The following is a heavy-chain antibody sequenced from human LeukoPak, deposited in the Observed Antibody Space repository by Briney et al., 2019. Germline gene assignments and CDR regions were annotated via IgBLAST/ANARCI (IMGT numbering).Heavy chain of an antibody. CDR2: LSPSSGGT. V-gene: IGHV1-2*02. Sequence: RASVKVSCKASGYTFIAYYIHWLRHVPGQGLEWMGWLSPSSGGTNYAQKFQGRVTMTTDTSTSTAYMELRSLRSDDTAVYYCARDSLGSMEYWGQGTLVTVSS. CDR3: ARDSLGSMEY. CDR1: GYTFIAYY. J-gene: IGHJ4*02. D-gene: IGHD3-16*01.